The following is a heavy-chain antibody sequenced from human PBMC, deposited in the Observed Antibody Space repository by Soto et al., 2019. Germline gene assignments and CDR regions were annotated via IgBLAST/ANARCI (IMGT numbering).Heavy chain of an antibody. J-gene: IGHJ5*02. CDR2: IIPVSGTA. Sequence: QVYLEQSGAEVKKPGSSVKVSCKFSGGTFSSYVIIWVRQAPGQGLEWMGGIIPVSGTANYAQKFHGRVTISADAATNTAYMELSSVRFDDTAVYYCATVDRSVALVGWFDPWGQGTLVTVSS. V-gene: IGHV1-69*01. D-gene: IGHD2-8*02. CDR1: GGTFSSYV. CDR3: ATVDRSVALVGWFDP.